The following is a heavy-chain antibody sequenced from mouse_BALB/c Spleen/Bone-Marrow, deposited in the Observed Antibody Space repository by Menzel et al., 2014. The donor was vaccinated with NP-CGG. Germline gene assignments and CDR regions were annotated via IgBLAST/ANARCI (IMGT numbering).Heavy chain of an antibody. V-gene: IGHV1-55*01. Sequence: VQLQQSGAELVKPGTSVKLSCKASGYNFTSYRINWVKLRPGQGLEWIGDIYPGSGSTNYNEKFKSKATLTVDTSSSTAYMQLSSLASEDSALDYCARFSQLGLLAYWGQGTLVTVSA. J-gene: IGHJ3*01. CDR3: ARFSQLGLLAY. D-gene: IGHD3-1*01. CDR1: GYNFTSYR. CDR2: IYPGSGST.